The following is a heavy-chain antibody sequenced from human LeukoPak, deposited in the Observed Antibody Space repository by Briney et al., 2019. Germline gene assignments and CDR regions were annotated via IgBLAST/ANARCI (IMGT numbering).Heavy chain of an antibody. CDR2: INPNSGGT. Sequence: GASVKVSCKASGYTFTGYYMHWVRQAPGQGLEWMGWINPNSGGTNYAQKFQGRVTMTRDTSISTAYMELSRLRSDDTAVYYCARVPRAAGWLFSRTVDYWGQGTLVTVSS. CDR3: ARVPRAAGWLFSRTVDY. V-gene: IGHV1-2*02. J-gene: IGHJ4*02. CDR1: GYTFTGYY. D-gene: IGHD3-22*01.